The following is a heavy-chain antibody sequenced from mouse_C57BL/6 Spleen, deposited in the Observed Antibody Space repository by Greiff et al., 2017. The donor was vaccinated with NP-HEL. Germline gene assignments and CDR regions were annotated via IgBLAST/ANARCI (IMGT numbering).Heavy chain of an antibody. V-gene: IGHV1-62-2*01. Sequence: LVESGAELVKPGASVKLSCKASGYTFTEYSIHWVKQRPGQGLEWIGWFYPGSGSTKYNEKFKDKATLTADKSSSTAYMELSRLTSEDAAVYCSARDELSWFAYWGQGTLVTVAA. CDR2: FYPGSGST. J-gene: IGHJ3*01. CDR1: GYTFTEYS. CDR3: ARDELSWFAY.